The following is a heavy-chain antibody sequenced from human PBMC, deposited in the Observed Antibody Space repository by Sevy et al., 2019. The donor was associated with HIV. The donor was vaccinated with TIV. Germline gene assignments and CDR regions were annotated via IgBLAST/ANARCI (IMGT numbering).Heavy chain of an antibody. V-gene: IGHV3-74*01. Sequence: GGSLRLSCAASGFTFSSYWMHWVRQAPGKGLVWVSRINSDGSSTNYADSVKGRFTISRDNAKNTLYLQMNSLRAEDTAVYYCARDTAQGYCSGGSCFIDYWGQGTLVTVSS. CDR1: GFTFSSYW. CDR3: ARDTAQGYCSGGSCFIDY. CDR2: INSDGSST. J-gene: IGHJ4*02. D-gene: IGHD2-15*01.